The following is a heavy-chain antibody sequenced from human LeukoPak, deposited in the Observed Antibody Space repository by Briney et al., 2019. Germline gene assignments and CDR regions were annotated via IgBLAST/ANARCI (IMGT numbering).Heavy chain of an antibody. J-gene: IGHJ3*02. CDR2: FDPEDGET. CDR1: GYTLTELS. CDR3: ARNALTTSAFDI. V-gene: IGHV1-24*01. D-gene: IGHD4/OR15-4a*01. Sequence: ASVKVSCKVSGYTLTELSMHWVRQAPGKGLEWMGGFDPEDGETIYAQKFQGRVTMTEDTSTDTAYMELSSLRSEDTAVYYCARNALTTSAFDIWGQGTMVTVSS.